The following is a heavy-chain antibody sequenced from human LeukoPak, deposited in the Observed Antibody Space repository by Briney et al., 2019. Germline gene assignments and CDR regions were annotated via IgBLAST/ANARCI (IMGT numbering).Heavy chain of an antibody. D-gene: IGHD3-3*01. J-gene: IGHJ4*02. CDR2: IHYSGSA. CDR1: GGSFSGYY. Sequence: SETLSLTCAVYGGSFSGYYWTWIRQPPGKGLEWIGEIHYSGSATYNPSLKSRVTISVDTSKNQFSLKMNSVTAADTAVYYCARDLATTDFWSGYSDDYWGQGTLVTVSS. V-gene: IGHV4-34*01. CDR3: ARDLATTDFWSGYSDDY.